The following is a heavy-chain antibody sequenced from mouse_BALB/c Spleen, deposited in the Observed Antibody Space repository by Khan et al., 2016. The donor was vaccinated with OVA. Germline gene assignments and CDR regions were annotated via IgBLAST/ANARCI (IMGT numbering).Heavy chain of an antibody. J-gene: IGHJ3*01. CDR1: GYIFTSYM. Sequence: QVQLKQSGAELARPGASVKMSCKASGYIFTSYMIHWVKQRPGQGLEWIGDINPSSDYNNYNQKFKDKATLTADKSSSTAYMQLSSLTSEDSAVXYCERGGYGSFGYWGQGTLVTVSA. V-gene: IGHV1-4*01. CDR3: ERGGYGSFGY. CDR2: INPSSDYN. D-gene: IGHD1-1*01.